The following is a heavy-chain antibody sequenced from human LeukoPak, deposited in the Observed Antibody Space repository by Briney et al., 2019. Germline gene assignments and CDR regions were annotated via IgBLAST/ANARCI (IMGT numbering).Heavy chain of an antibody. CDR1: GFTFSSYG. J-gene: IGHJ4*02. CDR3: ARGPSGYHNT. D-gene: IGHD5-12*01. V-gene: IGHV3-66*01. Sequence: PGGSLRLSCAASGFTFSSYGMSWVRQAPGKGLEWVSLSGGSTYYADSVKGRFTISRDNSKNTLYLQMNSLRAEDTAVYYCARGPSGYHNTGGQGTLVTVSS. CDR2: SGGST.